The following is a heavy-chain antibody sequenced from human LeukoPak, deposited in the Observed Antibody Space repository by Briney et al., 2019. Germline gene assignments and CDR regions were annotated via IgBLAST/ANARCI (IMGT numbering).Heavy chain of an antibody. D-gene: IGHD2-15*01. CDR2: IYYSGST. Sequence: SETLSLTCTVSGGSISSSSYYWGWIRQPPGKGLESIENIYYSGSTYYNPSLQSRVTISVDTSKNQFSLKLSSVTAADTAVYYCVRRSDLTTNVDYWGQGTLVTVSS. CDR3: VRRSDLTTNVDY. V-gene: IGHV4-39*01. J-gene: IGHJ4*02. CDR1: GGSISSSSYY.